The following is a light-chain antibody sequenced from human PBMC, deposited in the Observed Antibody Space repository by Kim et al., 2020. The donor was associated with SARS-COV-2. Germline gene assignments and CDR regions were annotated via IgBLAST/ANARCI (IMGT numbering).Light chain of an antibody. CDR3: QVWDSSSDHWV. CDR2: YDS. CDR1: NIGSKS. V-gene: IGLV3-21*04. J-gene: IGLJ3*02. Sequence: SYELTQPPSVSVAPGKTATVTCGANNIGSKSVHWYQQKPGQAPVLVIYYDSDRPSGIPERFSGSKSENTATLTISRVEAGDEADYYCQVWDSSSDHWVFGGGTQLTAL.